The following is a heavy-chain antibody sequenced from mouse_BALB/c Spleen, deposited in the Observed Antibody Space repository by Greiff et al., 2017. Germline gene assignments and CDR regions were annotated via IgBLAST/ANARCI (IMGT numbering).Heavy chain of an antibody. D-gene: IGHD2-4*01. CDR2: IYWDDDK. Sequence: QVTLKVSGPGILQPSQTLSLTCSFSGFSLSTFGMGVSWIRQPSGKGLEWLAHIYWDDDKHYNPSLKSRLTISKDTSNNQVFLKITTVDTADTATYYCARRGKYDYDGAMDYWGQGTSVTVSS. CDR1: GFSLSTFGMG. J-gene: IGHJ4*01. CDR3: ARRGKYDYDGAMDY. V-gene: IGHV8-13*01.